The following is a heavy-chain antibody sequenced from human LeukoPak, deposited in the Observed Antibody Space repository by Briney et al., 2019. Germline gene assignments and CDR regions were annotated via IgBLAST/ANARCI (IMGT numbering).Heavy chain of an antibody. CDR3: ARAVYGFDAFDI. Sequence: GGSLRLSCAASGFIFSSYAMHWVRQAPGKGLEWVSSISSSSSYIYYADSVKGRFTISRDNAKNSLYLQMNSLRAEDTAVYYCARAVYGFDAFDIWGQGTMVTVSS. J-gene: IGHJ3*02. D-gene: IGHD4-17*01. V-gene: IGHV3-21*01. CDR1: GFIFSSYA. CDR2: ISSSSSYI.